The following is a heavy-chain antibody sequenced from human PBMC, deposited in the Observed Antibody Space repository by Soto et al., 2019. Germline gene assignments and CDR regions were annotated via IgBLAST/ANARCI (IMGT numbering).Heavy chain of an antibody. Sequence: PGGSLRLSCAASGFTFSSYAMHWGRQATGTGMEWVSAIGTDDDTYYPGSLKGRFTISIEKSKNSLYLQMNSLIAEVTAVYYCVKSPGMYYYDSSGYYHYDYWGQGTLVTVSS. CDR2: IGTDDDT. D-gene: IGHD3-22*01. CDR1: GFTFSSYA. CDR3: VKSPGMYYYDSSGYYHYDY. J-gene: IGHJ4*02. V-gene: IGHV3-13*04.